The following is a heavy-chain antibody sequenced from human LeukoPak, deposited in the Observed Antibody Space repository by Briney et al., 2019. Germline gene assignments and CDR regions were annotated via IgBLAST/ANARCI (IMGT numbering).Heavy chain of an antibody. D-gene: IGHD6-13*01. Sequence: GGSLRLSCAASGFTFSSYSMNWVRQAPGKGLEWVSSISSSSSYIYYADSVKGRFTISGDNAKNSLYLQMNSLRAEDTAVYYCARDRSSSWYYFDYWGQGTLVTVSS. CDR3: ARDRSSSWYYFDY. V-gene: IGHV3-21*01. CDR2: ISSSSSYI. J-gene: IGHJ4*02. CDR1: GFTFSSYS.